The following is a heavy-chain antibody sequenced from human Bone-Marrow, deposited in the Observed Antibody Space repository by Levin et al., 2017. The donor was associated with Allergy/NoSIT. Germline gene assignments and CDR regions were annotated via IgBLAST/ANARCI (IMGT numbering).Heavy chain of an antibody. CDR1: GFTFSSYS. Sequence: GGSLRLSCAASGFTFSSYSMNWVRQAPGKGLEWVSYISSSSSTIYYADSVKGRFTISRDNAKNSLYLQMNSLRAEDTAVYYCARAHERRITMVRGVMGAFDIWGQGTMVTVSS. CDR2: ISSSSSTI. V-gene: IGHV3-48*01. CDR3: ARAHERRITMVRGVMGAFDI. J-gene: IGHJ3*02. D-gene: IGHD3-10*01.